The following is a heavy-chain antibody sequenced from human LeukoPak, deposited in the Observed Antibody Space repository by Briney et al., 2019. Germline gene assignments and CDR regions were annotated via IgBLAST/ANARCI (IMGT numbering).Heavy chain of an antibody. Sequence: PSETLSLTCTVSGYSISSDYYWGWIRQTPGKGLEWIGSVYHSGTTYHNPSLKSRVTMSVDTSKNQFSLKLSSVTAADTAVYYCARVRGYCSSTSCYTNWFDPWGQGTLVTVSS. J-gene: IGHJ5*02. D-gene: IGHD2-2*02. V-gene: IGHV4-38-2*02. CDR1: GYSISSDYY. CDR3: ARVRGYCSSTSCYTNWFDP. CDR2: VYHSGTT.